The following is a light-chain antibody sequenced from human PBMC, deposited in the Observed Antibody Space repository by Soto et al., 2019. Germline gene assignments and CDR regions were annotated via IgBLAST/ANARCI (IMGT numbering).Light chain of an antibody. CDR2: DAS. CDR3: QQYKNWPRT. Sequence: TVMTQSPATLSVSPGERATLSCRASQSVSSNLAWYQQKPGQAPRLLIYDASTRATGIPARFSGSGSGTEFTLTISSLQSEDFAVYYCQQYKNWPRTFGQGTKVEIK. J-gene: IGKJ1*01. CDR1: QSVSSN. V-gene: IGKV3-15*01.